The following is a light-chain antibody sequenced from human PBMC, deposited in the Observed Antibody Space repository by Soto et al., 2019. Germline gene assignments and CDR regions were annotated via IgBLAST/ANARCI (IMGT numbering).Light chain of an antibody. J-gene: IGKJ4*01. CDR1: QSVSSD. CDR2: GAS. V-gene: IGKV3-11*01. CDR3: QQRSNWPPT. Sequence: EIVLTQSPATLSLSPGERATLSCRASQSVSSDLAWYQQKPGQAPRLLIYGASNRAPGIPARFSGSGSGTDFTVTISSLEPEDFAVFYCQQRSNWPPTFGGGTKVEIK.